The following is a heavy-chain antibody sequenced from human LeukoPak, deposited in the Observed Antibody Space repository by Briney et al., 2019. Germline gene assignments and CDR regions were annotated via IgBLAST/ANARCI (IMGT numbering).Heavy chain of an antibody. D-gene: IGHD3-3*01. Sequence: SETLSLTCTVSGGSISSSSYYWGWIRQPPGKGLEWIGSIYYSGSTYYNPSLKSRVTISVDTSKNQFSLKLSSVTAADTAVYYCARGPRSGSTLNWFDPWGQGTLVTVSS. CDR2: IYYSGST. V-gene: IGHV4-39*07. J-gene: IGHJ5*02. CDR1: GGSISSSSYY. CDR3: ARGPRSGSTLNWFDP.